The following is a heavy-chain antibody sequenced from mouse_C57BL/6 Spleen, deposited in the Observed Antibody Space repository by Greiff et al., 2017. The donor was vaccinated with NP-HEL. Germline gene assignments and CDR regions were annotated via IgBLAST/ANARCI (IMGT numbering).Heavy chain of an antibody. CDR2: INPSSGYS. CDR3: ARWDSNYRYFDV. CDR1: GSTFTSYW. D-gene: IGHD2-5*01. J-gene: IGHJ1*03. V-gene: IGHV1-7*01. Sequence: VKLQESGAELATPGASVKLSCKASGSTFTSYWMHWVKQRPGQGLEWIGYINPSSGYSKYNQKFKDKATLPADKSSVTAYMQLSSLSYEDAAVYYWARWDSNYRYFDVWGTGTTVTVSS.